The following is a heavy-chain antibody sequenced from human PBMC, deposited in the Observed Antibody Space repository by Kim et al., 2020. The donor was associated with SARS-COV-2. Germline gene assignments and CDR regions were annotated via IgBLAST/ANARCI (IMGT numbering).Heavy chain of an antibody. J-gene: IGHJ4*02. CDR3: AGSPGGDSYGPDFDY. V-gene: IGHV4-59*10. D-gene: IGHD5-18*01. Sequence: PTLKSRVTMSVDTSKNQFSLKLSSVTAADTAVDYCAGSPGGDSYGPDFDYWGQGTLVTVSS.